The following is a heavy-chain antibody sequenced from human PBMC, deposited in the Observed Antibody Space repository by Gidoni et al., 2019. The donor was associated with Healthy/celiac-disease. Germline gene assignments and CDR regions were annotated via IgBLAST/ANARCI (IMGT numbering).Heavy chain of an antibody. Sequence: QVQLVASGGGVVQPVRSLRLSCAASGFTFRSYGMHWVRQAPGKGLEWVAVIWYDGSNKYYADSVKGRFTISRDNSKNTLYLQMNSLRAEDTAVYYCARARNDYGGIYWGQGTLVTVSS. CDR2: IWYDGSNK. CDR1: GFTFRSYG. V-gene: IGHV3-33*01. J-gene: IGHJ4*02. CDR3: ARARNDYGGIY. D-gene: IGHD4-17*01.